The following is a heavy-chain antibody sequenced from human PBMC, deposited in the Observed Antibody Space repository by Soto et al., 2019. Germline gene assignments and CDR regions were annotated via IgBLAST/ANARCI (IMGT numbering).Heavy chain of an antibody. V-gene: IGHV4-31*03. CDR1: GGSISRGAYY. CDR2: IFYSGST. CDR3: SRDNYGDYYYYGMDV. Sequence: SETLSLTCTVSGGSISRGAYYWSWIRQHPGKGLEWIGNIFYSGSTYYGPSLKSRVTISLDTSKNQFSLKLSSVSAADTAVYYCSRDNYGDYYYYGMDVWGQGTTVTVSS. D-gene: IGHD4-17*01. J-gene: IGHJ6*02.